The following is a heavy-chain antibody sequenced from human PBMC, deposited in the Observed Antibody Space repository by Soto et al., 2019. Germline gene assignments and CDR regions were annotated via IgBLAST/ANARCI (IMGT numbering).Heavy chain of an antibody. CDR1: GYSFTSYW. J-gene: IGHJ6*02. CDR3: AMYLVGALDV. CDR2: IDPSDSYT. Sequence: PGESLKISCKGSGYSFTSYWISWVRQIPGKGLEWMGRIDPSDSYTNYSPSFQGHVTISADKSISTAYLQWSSLKASDTAMYYCAMYLVGALDVWGQGTTVTVSS. V-gene: IGHV5-10-1*01. D-gene: IGHD1-26*01.